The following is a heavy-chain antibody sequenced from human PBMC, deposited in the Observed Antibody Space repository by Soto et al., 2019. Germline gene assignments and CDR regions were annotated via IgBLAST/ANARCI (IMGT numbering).Heavy chain of an antibody. D-gene: IGHD6-13*01. Sequence: QLHLQESGSGLVKPSQTLSLTCAVSGGSISSCGYSWSWIRQPPGKGLEWIGYIYHSGSTYYNPSLKSRVTISVDRSKNQFSLKLSSVTAADTAVYYCARKAGTFDYWGQGTLVTVSS. CDR2: IYHSGST. CDR1: GGSISSCGYS. CDR3: ARKAGTFDY. V-gene: IGHV4-30-2*01. J-gene: IGHJ4*02.